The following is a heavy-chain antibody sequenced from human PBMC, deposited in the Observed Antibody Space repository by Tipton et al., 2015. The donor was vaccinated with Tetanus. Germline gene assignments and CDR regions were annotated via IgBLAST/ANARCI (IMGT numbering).Heavy chain of an antibody. Sequence: LRLSCTVSGGSIRSGGFYWSWIRQHPVKGLEWIGYIYYTGNTYYNPSLKSRGTISIDTSRNQFSLQLSSVTAADTALYFCARRSHIGAPVWGQGTLVTVAS. D-gene: IGHD2-21*01. J-gene: IGHJ3*01. V-gene: IGHV4-31*03. CDR2: IYYTGNT. CDR3: ARRSHIGAPV. CDR1: GGSIRSGGFY.